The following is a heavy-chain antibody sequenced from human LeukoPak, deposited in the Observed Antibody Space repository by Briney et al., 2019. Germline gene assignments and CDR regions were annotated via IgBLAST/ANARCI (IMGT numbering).Heavy chain of an antibody. CDR3: ASFSSGYYFDY. V-gene: IGHV4-39*07. D-gene: IGHD3-22*01. J-gene: IGHJ4*02. Sequence: PSETLSLTCIVSGGSISSSNYYWGWIRQSPGKGLEWIGSIYSRGSTYYNPSLKSRVIVSSDMSKNQFSLMLNSVTAADTAVYYCASFSSGYYFDYWGQGTLVTVSS. CDR1: GGSISSSNYY. CDR2: IYSRGST.